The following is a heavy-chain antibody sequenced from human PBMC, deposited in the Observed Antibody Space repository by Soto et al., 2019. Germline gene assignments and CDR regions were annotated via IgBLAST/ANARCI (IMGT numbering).Heavy chain of an antibody. D-gene: IGHD3-10*01. CDR2: ISLNSGSI. Sequence: EVQLVESGGGLVQPGRSLRLSCAASGFTFDDYAMHWVRQAPGKGLEWVSGISLNSGSIGYADSVKGRFTISRDNAKNSLYLQMNSLRAEVTALYYCAKGYYFGSGSYWFIYYFDYWGQGTLVTVSS. CDR1: GFTFDDYA. CDR3: AKGYYFGSGSYWFIYYFDY. J-gene: IGHJ4*02. V-gene: IGHV3-9*01.